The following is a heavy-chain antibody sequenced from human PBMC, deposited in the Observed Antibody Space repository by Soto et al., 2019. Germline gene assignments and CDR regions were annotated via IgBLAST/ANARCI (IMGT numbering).Heavy chain of an antibody. D-gene: IGHD2-2*01. CDR3: ASPDCSSTSCYQSYYYGMDV. V-gene: IGHV1-46*01. Sequence: QVQLVQSGAEVKKPGASVKVSCKASGYTFTSYYMHWVRQAPGQGLEWMGIINPSGGSTSYAQKFQGRVTMTRDTSTSTVYMELSSLRSEDTAVYYCASPDCSSTSCYQSYYYGMDVWGQGTTVTVSS. J-gene: IGHJ6*02. CDR2: INPSGGST. CDR1: GYTFTSYY.